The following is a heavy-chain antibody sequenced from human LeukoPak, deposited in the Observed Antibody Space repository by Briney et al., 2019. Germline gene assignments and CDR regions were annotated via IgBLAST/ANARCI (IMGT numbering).Heavy chain of an antibody. V-gene: IGHV3-74*01. CDR1: GFTFSNFW. CDR3: ASGQFWSAYYCDY. J-gene: IGHJ4*02. D-gene: IGHD3-3*01. CDR2: IDSDGSST. Sequence: GGSLRLFCAASGFTFSNFWMHWVRHAPGKGLVWVSRIDSDGSSTSYADSVKGRYTISRDNAKNTLYLQMNSLRAEDTAVYFCASGQFWSAYYCDYWGQGTLVTVSS.